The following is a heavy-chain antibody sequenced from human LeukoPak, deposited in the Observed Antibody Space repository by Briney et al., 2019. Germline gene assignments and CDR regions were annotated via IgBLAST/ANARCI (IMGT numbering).Heavy chain of an antibody. Sequence: SETLSLTCTVSGGSVSSGSYYWSWIRQPPGKGLEWIGYIYCSGSTNYNPSLKSRVTISVDTSKNQFSLKLSSVTAADTAVYYCASNCGGDCQVSPWGQGTLVTVSS. CDR2: IYCSGST. V-gene: IGHV4-61*01. CDR3: ASNCGGDCQVSP. J-gene: IGHJ5*02. CDR1: GGSVSSGSYY. D-gene: IGHD2-21*02.